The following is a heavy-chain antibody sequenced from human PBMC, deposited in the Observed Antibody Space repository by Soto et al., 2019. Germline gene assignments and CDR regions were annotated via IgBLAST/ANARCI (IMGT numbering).Heavy chain of an antibody. CDR2: IYYSGST. Sequence: QVQLQESGPGLVKPSQTLSLTCTVSGGSINSGGYYWSWIRQHPGKGLEWIGYIYYSGSTYYNPSLKSRVTISVGTSKNQFALKLNSMTAADTAVYYCARDTSPQAFDIWGQGTVVTVSS. J-gene: IGHJ3*02. CDR1: GGSINSGGYY. V-gene: IGHV4-31*03. CDR3: ARDTSPQAFDI.